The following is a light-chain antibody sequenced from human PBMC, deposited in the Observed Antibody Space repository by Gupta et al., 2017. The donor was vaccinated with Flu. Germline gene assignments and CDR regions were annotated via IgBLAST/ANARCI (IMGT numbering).Light chain of an antibody. V-gene: IGLV2-14*01. J-gene: IGLJ3*02. Sequence: QSALTQPASVSGYPGQAITISCTGTSSDVGGYNCVSWYQQHPGKAPKLMIYEVSNRPSGISNRFSGSKSGNTASLTISGLQAEDEAHYYCSSYRTMSTGVFGGGTKLTVL. CDR1: SSDVGGYNC. CDR3: SSYRTMSTGV. CDR2: EVS.